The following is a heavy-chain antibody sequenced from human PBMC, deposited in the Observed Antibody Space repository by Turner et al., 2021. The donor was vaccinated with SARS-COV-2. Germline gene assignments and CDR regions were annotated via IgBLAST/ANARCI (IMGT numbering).Heavy chain of an antibody. CDR2: VSPDCGIT. CDR1: GFAFSSLS. CDR3: AKGGSVDV. J-gene: IGHJ6*02. V-gene: IGHV3-23*04. D-gene: IGHD5-12*01. Sequence: EVQVVESGGGLVQPGGSLRLSCAASGFAFSSLSMTWVRQAPGKGLEWASLVSPDCGITYYADSVKGRFTISRDNSKNTVYLQMNSLRAEDTAIYYCAKGGSVDVWGQGTTVTVSS.